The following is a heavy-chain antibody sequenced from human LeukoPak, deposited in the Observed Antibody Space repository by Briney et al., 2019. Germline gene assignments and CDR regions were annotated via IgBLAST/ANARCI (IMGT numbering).Heavy chain of an antibody. CDR3: AKDSRSGYYNYYYGMDV. CDR1: GFTFSSFA. D-gene: IGHD3-22*01. V-gene: IGHV3-23*01. Sequence: GGSLRLSCVASGFTFSSFAMSWVRQAPGKGLEWVSAISGSGGTTYYADSVKGRFPISRDNSKNTLYLQMNSLRAEDTAVYYCAKDSRSGYYNYYYGMDVWGQGTTVTVSS. CDR2: ISGSGGTT. J-gene: IGHJ6*02.